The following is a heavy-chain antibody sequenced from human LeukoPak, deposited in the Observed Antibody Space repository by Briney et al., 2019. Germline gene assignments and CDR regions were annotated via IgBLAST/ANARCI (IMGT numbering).Heavy chain of an antibody. Sequence: GGSLRLSCAASGFTFSRYWMNWVRQAPGKGLVWVSRIKTGGSDTAYADSVKGRFTISRDNAKNTLYLQMNSLRPEDTAVYYCAKGTKPVMTIPDYWGQGILVTVSS. CDR2: IKTGGSDT. J-gene: IGHJ4*02. D-gene: IGHD1/OR15-1a*01. CDR3: AKGTKPVMTIPDY. CDR1: GFTFSRYW. V-gene: IGHV3-74*01.